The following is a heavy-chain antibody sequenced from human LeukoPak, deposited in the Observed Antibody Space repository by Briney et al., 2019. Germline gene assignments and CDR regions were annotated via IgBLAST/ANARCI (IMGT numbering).Heavy chain of an antibody. CDR1: GDSISSSRYY. CDR3: ARGWRDGYTVHYYVDV. V-gene: IGHV4-39*01. D-gene: IGHD5-24*01. Sequence: PSETLSLTCTVSGDSISSSRYYWVWIRQPPGKGLEWIGSVYYSGTIYSNPSLKSPVTTSVDTSNNQFSLKLHSVTAADTAVYYCARGWRDGYTVHYYVDVWGQGTTVTVSS. J-gene: IGHJ6*03. CDR2: VYYSGTI.